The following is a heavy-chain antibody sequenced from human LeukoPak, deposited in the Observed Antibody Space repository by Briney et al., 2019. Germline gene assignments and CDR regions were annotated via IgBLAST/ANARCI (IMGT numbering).Heavy chain of an antibody. V-gene: IGHV4-34*01. CDR3: ARVEAVAGPWDAFDI. CDR1: GGSFSGYY. D-gene: IGHD6-19*01. CDR2: INHSGST. Sequence: SETLSLTCAVYGGSFSGYYWSWIRQPPGKGLEWIGEINHSGSTNYNPSLKSRVTISVDTSKNQFSLKLSSVTAADTAVYCCARVEAVAGPWDAFDIWGQGTMVTVSS. J-gene: IGHJ3*02.